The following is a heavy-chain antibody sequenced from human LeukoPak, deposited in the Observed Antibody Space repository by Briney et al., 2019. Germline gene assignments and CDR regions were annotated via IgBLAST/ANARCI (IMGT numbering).Heavy chain of an antibody. D-gene: IGHD5/OR15-5a*01. V-gene: IGHV3-23*01. Sequence: GGSLRLSCAASGFTFSSYWMDWVRQAPGKGLEWVSVVSGSGGGTYYADSVKGRFTISRDNSKNTLYLQMNSLRAEDTAVYYCAKDSHLVSTTSQFDCWGQGTLVTVSS. CDR3: AKDSHLVSTTSQFDC. CDR1: GFTFSSYW. CDR2: VSGSGGGT. J-gene: IGHJ4*02.